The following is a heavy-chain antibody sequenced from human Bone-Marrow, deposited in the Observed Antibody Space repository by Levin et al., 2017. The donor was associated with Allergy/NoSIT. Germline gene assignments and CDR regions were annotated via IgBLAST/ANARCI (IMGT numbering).Heavy chain of an antibody. CDR3: ATARVPTPGYFDS. CDR2: IYGGNST. J-gene: IGHJ4*02. V-gene: IGHV3-53*01. CDR1: DFTVRTNY. Sequence: GESLKISCAASDFTVRTNYVSWVRQASGKGLEWVSVIYGGNSTYYADSVKGRFTVSRDTSHNTVYLQMRSLRAEDTGVYYCATARVPTPGYFDSWGQGVLVTVSP. D-gene: IGHD3-10*01.